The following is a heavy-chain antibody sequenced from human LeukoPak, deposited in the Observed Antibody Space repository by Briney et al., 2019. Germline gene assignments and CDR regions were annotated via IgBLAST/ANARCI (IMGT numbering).Heavy chain of an antibody. CDR2: IYTSGST. J-gene: IGHJ4*02. V-gene: IGHV4-61*02. Sequence: SQTLSLTCTVSGGSISSGSYYWSWIRQPAGKGLEWIGRIYTSGSTNYNPSPKSRVTISVDTSKNQFSLKLSSVTAADTAVYYCARDPYCSGGSCYSYWGQGTLVTVSS. CDR1: GGSISSGSYY. CDR3: ARDPYCSGGSCYSY. D-gene: IGHD2-15*01.